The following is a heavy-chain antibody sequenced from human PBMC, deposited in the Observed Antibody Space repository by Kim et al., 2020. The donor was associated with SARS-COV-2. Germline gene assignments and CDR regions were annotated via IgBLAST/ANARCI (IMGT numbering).Heavy chain of an antibody. CDR3: AKESSGWYPSPDY. CDR1: GFTFSNYG. D-gene: IGHD6-19*01. V-gene: IGHV3-30*18. CDR2: ISYDGSIK. J-gene: IGHJ4*02. Sequence: GGSLRLSCAASGFTFSNYGMHWVRQAPGKGLQWVAVISYDGSIKYYADSVKGRFTISRDNSKNTLYLQMNSLRAEDTAVYYCAKESSGWYPSPDYWGQGTLVTVSS.